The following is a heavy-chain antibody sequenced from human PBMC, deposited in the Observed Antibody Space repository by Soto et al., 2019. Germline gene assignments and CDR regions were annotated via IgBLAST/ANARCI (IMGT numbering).Heavy chain of an antibody. Sequence: SLRLSYSVFGFTFSSYAMHWVRQAPGKGLQYVSSISSNGGSTYYADSVKGRFTISRDNSKNTLYLQMSSLRVEDTAVYYCVKDRYLDYWGQGNLVTVSS. J-gene: IGHJ4*02. CDR2: ISSNGGST. V-gene: IGHV3-64D*06. CDR3: VKDRYLDY. CDR1: GFTFSSYA.